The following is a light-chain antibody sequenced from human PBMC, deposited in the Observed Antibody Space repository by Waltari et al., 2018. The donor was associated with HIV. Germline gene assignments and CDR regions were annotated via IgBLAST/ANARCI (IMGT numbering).Light chain of an antibody. J-gene: IGLJ3*02. CDR3: SSRDSSGNHWV. CDR2: DKD. Sequence: SSGLTRDPAVSVGLCQTARITWQRDSPRRDYVRSYQQKPGQAPVLVINDKDSRPSGIPDRCSCSSSGNTASLTITGAQAEDEADYYCSSRDSSGNHWVFGGGTKLTVL. V-gene: IGLV3-19*01. CDR1: SPRRDY.